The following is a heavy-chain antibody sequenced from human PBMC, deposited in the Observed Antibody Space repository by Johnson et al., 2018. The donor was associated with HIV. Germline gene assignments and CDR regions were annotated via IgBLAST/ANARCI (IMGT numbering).Heavy chain of an antibody. D-gene: IGHD5-18*01. CDR2: IYSGGST. CDR1: GFTVSSNY. V-gene: IGHV3-66*01. Sequence: VQLVESGGGLVQPGGSLRLSCAASGFTVSSNYMSWVRQAPGKGLEWVSVIYSGGSTYYADSVKGRFTISRDNSKNTLYLQMTSLRAEDTAVYYCARWIQLWVAFDIWGQGTMVTVSS. J-gene: IGHJ3*02. CDR3: ARWIQLWVAFDI.